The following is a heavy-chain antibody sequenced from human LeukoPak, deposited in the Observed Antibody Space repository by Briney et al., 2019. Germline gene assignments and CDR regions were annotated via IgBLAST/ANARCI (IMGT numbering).Heavy chain of an antibody. CDR1: GYTFTNYA. V-gene: IGHV1-3*01. Sequence: ASMKVSCKASGYTFTNYAMHWVRQAPGQRLDWMGWINAGNGNTKYSQKFQGRVTVTRDTSASTAYMELSSLRSEDTAVYYCARPDYGDTPPRYWGQGTLVTVSS. D-gene: IGHD4-17*01. CDR3: ARPDYGDTPPRY. J-gene: IGHJ4*02. CDR2: INAGNGNT.